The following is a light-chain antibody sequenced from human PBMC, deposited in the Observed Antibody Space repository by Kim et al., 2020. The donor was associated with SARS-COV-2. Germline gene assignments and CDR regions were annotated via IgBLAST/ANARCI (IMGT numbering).Light chain of an antibody. J-gene: IGLJ2*01. CDR3: QAWDSSTYVV. Sequence: SSELTQPPSVSVSPGQTASITCSGDKLGDKYACWYQQKPGQYPVLVIYQDSERPSGIPERFSGSNSGNTATLTISGPQSMDEADYYCQAWDSSTYVVCGG. CDR2: QDS. CDR1: KLGDKY. V-gene: IGLV3-1*01.